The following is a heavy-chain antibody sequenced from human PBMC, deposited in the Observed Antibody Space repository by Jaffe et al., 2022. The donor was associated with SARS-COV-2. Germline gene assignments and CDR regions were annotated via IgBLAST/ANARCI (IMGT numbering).Heavy chain of an antibody. J-gene: IGHJ4*02. CDR2: IYHSGST. V-gene: IGHV4-38-2*02. CDR3: AFLAGRDGYNWDY. Sequence: QVQLQESGPGLVKPSETLSLTCTVSGYSISSGYYWGWIRQPPGKGLEWIGSIYHSGSTYYNPSLKSRVTISVDTSKNQFSLKLSSVTAADTAVYYCAFLAGRDGYNWDYWGQGTLVTVSS. D-gene: IGHD5-12*01. CDR1: GYSISSGYY.